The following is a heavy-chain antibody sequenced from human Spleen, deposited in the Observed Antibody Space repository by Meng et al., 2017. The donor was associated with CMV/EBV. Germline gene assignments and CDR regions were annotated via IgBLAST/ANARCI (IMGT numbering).Heavy chain of an antibody. CDR2: IKEDGSEK. V-gene: IGHV3-7*01. CDR3: ARELLNNQGYCRSTSCYESYGMDV. J-gene: IGHJ6*02. D-gene: IGHD2-2*01. Sequence: GESLKISCAASGFTFSSYWMSWVRQAPGKGLEWVANIKEDGSEKYYVDSVKGRFTISRDNAKNSLYLQMNSLRAEDTAVYYCARELLNNQGYCRSTSCYESYGMDVWGQGTTVTVSS. CDR1: GFTFSSYW.